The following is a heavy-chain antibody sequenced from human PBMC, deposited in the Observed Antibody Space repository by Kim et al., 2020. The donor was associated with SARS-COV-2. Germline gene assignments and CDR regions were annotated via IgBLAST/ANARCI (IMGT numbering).Heavy chain of an antibody. D-gene: IGHD6-13*01. CDR3: ARGEEVRAAAGPEWYYFDY. J-gene: IGHJ4*02. CDR2: IYSGGST. CDR1: GFTVSSNY. V-gene: IGHV3-53*01. Sequence: GGSLRLSCAASGFTVSSNYMSWVRQAPGKGLEWVSVIYSGGSTYYADSVKGRFTISRDNSKNTLYLQMNSLRAEDTAVYYCARGEEVRAAAGPEWYYFDYWGQGTLVTVSS.